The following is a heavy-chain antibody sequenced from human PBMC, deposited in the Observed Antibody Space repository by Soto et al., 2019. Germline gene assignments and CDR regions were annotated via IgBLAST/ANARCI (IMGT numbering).Heavy chain of an antibody. V-gene: IGHV3-7*04. D-gene: IGHD2-15*01. CDR2: IKQDGSEK. Sequence: ESGGGLVQPGGSLRLSCAASGFTFSSYWMSWVRQAPGKGLEWVANIKQDGSEKYYVDSVKGRFTISRDNAKNSLYLQMNSLRAEDTAVYYCARGGVVVAATVDYWGQGTLVTVSS. CDR1: GFTFSSYW. J-gene: IGHJ4*02. CDR3: ARGGVVVAATVDY.